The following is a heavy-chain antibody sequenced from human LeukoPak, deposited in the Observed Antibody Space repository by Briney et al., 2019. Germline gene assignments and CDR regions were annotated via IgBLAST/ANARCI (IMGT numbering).Heavy chain of an antibody. Sequence: SGPTLSHPTLPLTLTCTFSGFSLRTRGAGVGWIRQPPGKALEWLSLIYWNDDKRYSPSLKSRLTITKDTSKNQVVLTKTNMEPVDTATYYCAHNGVYCSSTSCYDYWGQGTLVTVSS. J-gene: IGHJ4*02. CDR2: IYWNDDK. CDR3: AHNGVYCSSTSCYDY. D-gene: IGHD2-2*01. CDR1: GFSLRTRGAG. V-gene: IGHV2-5*01.